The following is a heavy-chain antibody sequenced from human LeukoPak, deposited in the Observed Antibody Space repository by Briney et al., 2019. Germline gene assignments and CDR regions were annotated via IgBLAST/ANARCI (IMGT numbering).Heavy chain of an antibody. V-gene: IGHV4-39*01. J-gene: IGHJ4*02. D-gene: IGHD4-23*01. Sequence: PSETLSLTCTVPGGSMIRSDYWWGCIRQTPGKGLEWIGSVYYNGDTHYNPSLKSRVSISADTSRNQFSLKLRSVTAADTALYYCASQVGTSRWSFDSWGQGTLVTVSS. CDR3: ASQVGTSRWSFDS. CDR1: GGSMIRSDYW. CDR2: VYYNGDT.